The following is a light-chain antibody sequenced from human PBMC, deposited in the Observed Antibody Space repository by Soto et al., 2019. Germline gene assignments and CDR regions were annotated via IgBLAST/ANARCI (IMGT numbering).Light chain of an antibody. CDR1: QSVLYSSNNQNY. V-gene: IGKV4-1*01. Sequence: DIVMTQSPDSLAVSLGERATINCKSSQSVLYSSNNQNYLAWYQQKPGQPPKLLIYWASTRESGVPDRFSGSGSGTDLTLTISSLQAEDVALYYCHQYYSTLYTFGQGTKLEIK. CDR3: HQYYSTLYT. CDR2: WAS. J-gene: IGKJ2*01.